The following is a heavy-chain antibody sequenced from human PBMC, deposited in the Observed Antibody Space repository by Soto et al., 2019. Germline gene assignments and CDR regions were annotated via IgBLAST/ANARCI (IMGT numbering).Heavy chain of an antibody. CDR1: GGSIGSGDYY. CDR2: INHSGSS. Sequence: PSETLSLTCTVSGGSIGSGDYYWSWIRQPPGTGLEWIGEINHSGSSNYNPSLKSRVTISVDTSKNQFSLKLTSVTAADTAVYYCARDKITGLFDYWGQGTLVTVSS. J-gene: IGHJ4*02. V-gene: IGHV4-39*07. CDR3: ARDKITGLFDY. D-gene: IGHD2-8*02.